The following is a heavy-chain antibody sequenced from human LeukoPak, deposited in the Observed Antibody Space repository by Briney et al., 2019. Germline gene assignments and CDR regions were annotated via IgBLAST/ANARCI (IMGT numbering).Heavy chain of an antibody. Sequence: SETLSLTCAASGGSISSYYWSWIRQPAGEGLEWIGRIYTSGSTNYNPSIKSRVTMSVDTSKNQSSLKLSSVTAADTAVYYCARETGKNWFDPWGQGTLVTVSS. D-gene: IGHD1-14*01. CDR3: ARETGKNWFDP. CDR2: IYTSGST. J-gene: IGHJ5*02. V-gene: IGHV4-4*07. CDR1: GGSISSYY.